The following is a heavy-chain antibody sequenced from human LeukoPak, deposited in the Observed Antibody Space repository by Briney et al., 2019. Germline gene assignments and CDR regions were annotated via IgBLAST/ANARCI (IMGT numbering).Heavy chain of an antibody. CDR1: GGSFSGYY. D-gene: IGHD5-12*01. V-gene: IGHV4-34*01. J-gene: IGHJ4*02. CDR2: INHSGST. Sequence: SETLSLTCAVYGGSFSGYYWSWIRQPPGKGLEWIGEINHSGSTNYNPSLKSRVTISVDTSKNQFSLKLSSVTAADTAVYYCARGRGYSGYDLDYWGQGTLVTVSS. CDR3: ARGRGYSGYDLDY.